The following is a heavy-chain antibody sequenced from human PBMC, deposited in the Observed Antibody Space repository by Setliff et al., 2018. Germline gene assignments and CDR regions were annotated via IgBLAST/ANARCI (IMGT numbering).Heavy chain of an antibody. Sequence: KPSETLSLTCSVSGASISTTYYYWDWIRQSPEKGLEWIGTIYQNGITYYNPSVKSRVTISVDKSKNQFSLMLTSVTAADTAIYYCAGRPQNKPMGPCDYWGQGTLVTVSS. CDR3: AGRPQNKPMGPCDY. V-gene: IGHV4-39*07. D-gene: IGHD3-10*01. J-gene: IGHJ4*02. CDR2: IYQNGIT. CDR1: GASISTTYYY.